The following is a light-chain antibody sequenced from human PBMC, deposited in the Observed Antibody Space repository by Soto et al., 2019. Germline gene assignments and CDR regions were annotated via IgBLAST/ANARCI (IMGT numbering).Light chain of an antibody. J-gene: IGKJ3*01. V-gene: IGKV3-20*01. CDR2: GAS. CDR3: QQYGSSPFT. CDR1: QSVSSNY. Sequence: EIVLTQSPGTLSLSPGERATLYCRASQSVSSNYLAWYQQTPGQAPRLLIYGASSRPTGIPDRFSGSGSGTDFTLTISRLEPEDLAVYYCQQYGSSPFTFGPGTKVDIK.